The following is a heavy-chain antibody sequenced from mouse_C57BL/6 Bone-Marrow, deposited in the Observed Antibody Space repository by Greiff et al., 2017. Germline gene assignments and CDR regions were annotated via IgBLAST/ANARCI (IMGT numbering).Heavy chain of an antibody. CDR1: GYTFTDYE. CDR2: IDPETGGT. V-gene: IGHV1-15*01. D-gene: IGHD2-10*01. CDR3: TLPWYFDV. J-gene: IGHJ1*03. Sequence: VQVVESGAELVRPGASVTLSCKASGYTFTDYEMHWVKQTPVHGLEWIGAIDPETGGTAYNQKFKGKAILTADKSSSTAYMELRSLTSEDSAVYYCTLPWYFDVWGTGTTVTVSS.